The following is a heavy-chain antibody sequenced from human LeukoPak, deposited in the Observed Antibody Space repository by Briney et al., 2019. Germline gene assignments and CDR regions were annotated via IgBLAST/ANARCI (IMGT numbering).Heavy chain of an antibody. CDR1: DY. CDR3: ARHEPVATWDY. CDR2: IYYSGST. D-gene: IGHD5-12*01. V-gene: IGHV4-39*01. Sequence: SETLSLTCTVSDYWGWIRQPPGTGLEWIGSIYYSGSTYYNPSLKSRVTISVDTSKNQFSLKLSSVTAADTAVYYCARHEPVATWDYWGQGTLVTVSS. J-gene: IGHJ4*02.